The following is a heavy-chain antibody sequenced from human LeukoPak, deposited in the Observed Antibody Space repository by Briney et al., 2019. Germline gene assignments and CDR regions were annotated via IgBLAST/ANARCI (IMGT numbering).Heavy chain of an antibody. CDR2: ISYDGSNK. D-gene: IGHD3-3*01. CDR3: ARDQTAYYEGWFDP. Sequence: PGRSLRLSCAASGFTFSSYAMHWVRQAPGKGLEWVAVISYDGSNKYYADSVKGRFTISRDNSKNTLYLQMSSLRAEDTAVYYCARDQTAYYEGWFDPWGQGTLVTVSS. V-gene: IGHV3-30*15. CDR1: GFTFSSYA. J-gene: IGHJ5*02.